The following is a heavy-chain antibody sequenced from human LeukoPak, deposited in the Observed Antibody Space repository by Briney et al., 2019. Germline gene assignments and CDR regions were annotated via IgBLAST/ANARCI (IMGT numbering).Heavy chain of an antibody. Sequence: TLSLTCTVSGGSISSGDYYWSWIRQPPGKGLEWIGYIYYSGSTYYNPSLKSRVTISVDTSKNQFSLKLSSVTAADTAVYYCARDYSSSINWFDPWGQGTLVTVSS. D-gene: IGHD6-6*01. V-gene: IGHV4-30-4*08. CDR2: IYYSGST. CDR1: GGSISSGDYY. J-gene: IGHJ5*02. CDR3: ARDYSSSINWFDP.